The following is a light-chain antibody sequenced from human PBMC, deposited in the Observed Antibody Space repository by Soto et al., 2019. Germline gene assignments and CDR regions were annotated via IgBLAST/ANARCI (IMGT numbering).Light chain of an antibody. CDR1: QSVSGY. Sequence: EIVMTQSPATLSVSPGERATLSCRASQSVSGYLAWYQQKPGQAPRLLIYGASYRAAGIPDRFSGSGSGTDFTLTISRLEPEDFALYYCQQYGSSPWTSGQGTK. CDR3: QQYGSSPWT. J-gene: IGKJ1*01. CDR2: GAS. V-gene: IGKV3-20*01.